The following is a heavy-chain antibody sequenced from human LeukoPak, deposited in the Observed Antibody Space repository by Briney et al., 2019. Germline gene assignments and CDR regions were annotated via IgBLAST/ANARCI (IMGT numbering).Heavy chain of an antibody. Sequence: SETLSLTCTVSGGSISTYYWSWIRQAPGKGLEWIGYINYSGSTDYDPSLKSRVTISVDTSKNQLSLKMRSVTAADTAVYYCAREYSSFEYWGQGTLVTVSS. J-gene: IGHJ4*02. D-gene: IGHD6-13*01. CDR1: GGSISTYY. V-gene: IGHV4-59*01. CDR2: INYSGST. CDR3: AREYSSFEY.